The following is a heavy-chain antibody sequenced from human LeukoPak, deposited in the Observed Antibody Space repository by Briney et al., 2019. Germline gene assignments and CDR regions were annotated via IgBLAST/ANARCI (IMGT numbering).Heavy chain of an antibody. Sequence: PGGSLRLSCAASGFTFDDYAMHWVRQAPGKGLEWVSGISWNSGSIGYADSVKGRFTISRDNAKNSLYLQMNSLRAEDTAVYYCARDRKYYFDYWGQGTLVTVSS. J-gene: IGHJ4*02. V-gene: IGHV3-9*01. CDR3: ARDRKYYFDY. CDR1: GFTFDDYA. CDR2: ISWNSGSI. D-gene: IGHD1-14*01.